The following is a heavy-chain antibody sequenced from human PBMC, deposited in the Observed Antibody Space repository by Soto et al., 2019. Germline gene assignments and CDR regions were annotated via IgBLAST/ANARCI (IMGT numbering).Heavy chain of an antibody. V-gene: IGHV3-23*01. J-gene: IGHJ4*02. CDR3: AKGKGVGATPDGANC. Sequence: EVQVLESGGGLVQPGGSLRLSCAASGFTFSRYGMNWVRQAPGKGLEWVSGVRSDGDTTYNADSVKGRFTVSRDNFKNTVDIQMNSLRVEDTDVYYCAKGKGVGATPDGANCWGQGTLVTVSS. CDR2: VRSDGDTT. CDR1: GFTFSRYG. D-gene: IGHD1-26*01.